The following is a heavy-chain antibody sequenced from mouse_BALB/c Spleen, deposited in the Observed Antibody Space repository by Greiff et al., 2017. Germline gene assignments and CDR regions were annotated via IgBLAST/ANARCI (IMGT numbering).Heavy chain of an antibody. CDR1: GFTFSSYA. CDR3: ARDRGDGYYGAMDY. D-gene: IGHD2-3*01. J-gene: IGHJ4*01. CDR2: ISSGGSYT. V-gene: IGHV5-9-4*01. Sequence: EVKLMESGGGLVKPGGSLKLSCAASGFTFSSYAMSWVRQSPEKRLEWVAEISSGGSYTYYPDTVTGRFTISRDNAKNTLYLEMSSLRSEDTAMYYCARDRGDGYYGAMDYWGQGTSVTVSS.